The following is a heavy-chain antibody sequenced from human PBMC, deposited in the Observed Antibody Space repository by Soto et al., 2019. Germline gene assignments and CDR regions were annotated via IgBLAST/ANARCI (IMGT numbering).Heavy chain of an antibody. CDR2: IYYTGKT. CDR3: VRPQRSTSTYHWFDP. CDR1: GASISSTYYY. Sequence: SETLSLTCTVSGASISSTYYYWGWIRQPPGKGLEWIGSIYYTGKTYYNPSLKSRVTISVDTPKNQLSLTLTSVTAAGTAVYYCVRPQRSTSTYHWFDPWGQGTLVTVSS. V-gene: IGHV4-39*01. J-gene: IGHJ5*02. D-gene: IGHD1-1*01.